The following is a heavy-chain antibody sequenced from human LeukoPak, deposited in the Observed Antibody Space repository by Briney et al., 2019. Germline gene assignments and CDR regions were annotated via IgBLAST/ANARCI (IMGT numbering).Heavy chain of an antibody. CDR3: ARDHNCSGGSCYDNWFDP. D-gene: IGHD2-15*01. V-gene: IGHV4-31*03. J-gene: IGHJ5*02. CDR2: IYYSGST. Sequence: SETLSLTSTVSGGSISRGGYYWSWIRQHPGEGLEWLGYIYYSGSTYYNPSLKSRVTISVDTSRNRFSLKLSSVTAADTAVYYCARDHNCSGGSCYDNWFDPWGQGTLVTVSS. CDR1: GGSISRGGYY.